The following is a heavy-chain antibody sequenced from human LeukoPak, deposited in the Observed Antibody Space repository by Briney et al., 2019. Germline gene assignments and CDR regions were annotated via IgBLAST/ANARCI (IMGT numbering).Heavy chain of an antibody. CDR1: GFTFSSYW. CDR3: ASPAASGSYYSFDY. J-gene: IGHJ4*02. D-gene: IGHD3-10*01. V-gene: IGHV3-7*03. Sequence: GGSLRLSCAASGFTFSSYWMSWVRQAPGKGLEWVANIKQDGSEKYYVDSVKGRFTISRDNAKNSLCLQMNSLRAEDTAVYYCASPAASGSYYSFDYWGQGTLVTVSS. CDR2: IKQDGSEK.